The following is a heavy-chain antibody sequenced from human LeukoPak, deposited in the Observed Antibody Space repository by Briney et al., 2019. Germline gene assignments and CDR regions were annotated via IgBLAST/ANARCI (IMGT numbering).Heavy chain of an antibody. V-gene: IGHV1-2*02. CDR3: ARARGTTLPSYYYYMDV. J-gene: IGHJ6*03. CDR1: GYTFTGYY. CDR2: INPNSGGT. D-gene: IGHD1-1*01. Sequence: ASVKVSCKASGYTFTGYYMHWVRQAPGQGLEWMGWINPNSGGTNYAQKFQGRVTMTRDTSISTAYMELSRLRSDDTAVYYCARARGTTLPSYYYYMDVWGKGTTATVSS.